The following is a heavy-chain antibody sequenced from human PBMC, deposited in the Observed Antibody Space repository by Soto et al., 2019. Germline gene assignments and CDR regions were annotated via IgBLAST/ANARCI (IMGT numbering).Heavy chain of an antibody. Sequence: SETLSLSCTVSGGSISSYYWSWIRQPPGKGLEWIGYIYYSGSTNYNPSLKSRVTISVDTSKNQFSLKLSSVTAADTAVYYCARAPLVVVIKGDYYYYYGMDVWGQGTTVTVSS. CDR1: GGSISSYY. CDR3: ARAPLVVVIKGDYYYYYGMDV. D-gene: IGHD3-22*01. J-gene: IGHJ6*02. V-gene: IGHV4-59*08. CDR2: IYYSGST.